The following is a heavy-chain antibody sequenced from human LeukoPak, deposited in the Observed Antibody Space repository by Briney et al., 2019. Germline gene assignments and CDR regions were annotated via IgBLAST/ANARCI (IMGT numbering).Heavy chain of an antibody. CDR2: ISSSGSTI. Sequence: GGSLRLSCAASGFTFSDYYMSWIRQAPGKGLEWVSYISSSGSTIYCADSVKGRFTISRDNAKNSLYLQMNSLRAEDTAVYYCARDHLAGDWFDPWGQGTLVTVSS. CDR3: ARDHLAGDWFDP. J-gene: IGHJ5*02. V-gene: IGHV3-11*01. CDR1: GFTFSDYY.